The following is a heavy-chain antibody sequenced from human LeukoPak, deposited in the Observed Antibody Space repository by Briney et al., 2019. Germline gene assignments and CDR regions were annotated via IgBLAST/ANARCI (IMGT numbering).Heavy chain of an antibody. CDR2: IGTAGDI. D-gene: IGHD2-15*01. CDR3: ARAYCSGGSCYSIGFDY. J-gene: IGHJ4*02. V-gene: IGHV3-13*01. CDR1: GFTFSSYD. Sequence: PGGSLRLSCAASGFTFSSYDMHWVRQATGKGLEWVSAIGTAGDIYYPGSVKGRFTISRENAKNSLYLQMNSLRAEDTAVYYCARAYCSGGSCYSIGFDYWGQGTLVTVSS.